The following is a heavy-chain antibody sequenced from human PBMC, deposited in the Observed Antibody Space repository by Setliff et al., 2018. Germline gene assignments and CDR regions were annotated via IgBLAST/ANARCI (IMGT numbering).Heavy chain of an antibody. V-gene: IGHV4-61*02. CDR1: GDSITSGSVY. J-gene: IGHJ6*02. D-gene: IGHD5-18*01. CDR2: IFPTGTT. CDR3: ARDRTAYSYGLDV. Sequence: SETLSLTCTVSGDSITSGSVYWSWIRQPAGKGLEWIGRIFPTGTTNYNPDLKSRVNMSIDTSKNQFALNLKSVTAADTAVYYCARDRTAYSYGLDVWGQGTTVTVSS.